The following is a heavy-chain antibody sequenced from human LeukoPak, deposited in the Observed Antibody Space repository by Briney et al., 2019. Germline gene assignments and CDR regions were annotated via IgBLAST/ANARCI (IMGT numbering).Heavy chain of an antibody. Sequence: ASVKVSCKASGYTFTSYDINWVRQATGQGLEWMGWMNPNSGNTGYARKFQGRVTMTRNTSISTAYMELSSLRAEDTALYYCAKSHCDSTSCYLVGSFYFDYWGQGTLVTVSS. D-gene: IGHD2-2*01. J-gene: IGHJ4*02. CDR3: AKSHCDSTSCYLVGSFYFDY. CDR2: MNPNSGNT. CDR1: GYTFTSYD. V-gene: IGHV1-8*01.